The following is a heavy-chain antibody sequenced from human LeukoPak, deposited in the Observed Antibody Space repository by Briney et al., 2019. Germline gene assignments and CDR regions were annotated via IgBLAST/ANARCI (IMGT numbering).Heavy chain of an antibody. D-gene: IGHD2-2*01. Sequence: KPSETLSLTCTVSGGSISSGDYYWSWIREPPGKGLEWIGYIYYSGSTYYNPSLKSRVTISVDTSKNQFSLKLSSVTAADTAVYYCAREIRGVVVPAAMSGSGSYGDYWGQGTLVTVSS. J-gene: IGHJ4*02. CDR3: AREIRGVVVPAAMSGSGSYGDY. V-gene: IGHV4-30-4*01. CDR1: GGSISSGDYY. CDR2: IYYSGST.